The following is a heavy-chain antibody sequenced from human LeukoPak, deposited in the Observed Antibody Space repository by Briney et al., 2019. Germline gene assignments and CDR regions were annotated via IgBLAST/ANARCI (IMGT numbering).Heavy chain of an antibody. J-gene: IGHJ5*02. CDR2: IYWNDDK. V-gene: IGHV2-5*01. Sequence: SGPTLVNPTQTLTLTCTFSGFSLSTSGVGVGWIRQPPGKALEWLALIYWNDDKRYSPSLKSRLTITKDTSKNQVVLTMTNMDPVDTATYYCAHKPGEKALRFLEWLAGASWFDPWGQGTLVTVSS. CDR3: AHKPGEKALRFLEWLAGASWFDP. CDR1: GFSLSTSGVG. D-gene: IGHD3-3*01.